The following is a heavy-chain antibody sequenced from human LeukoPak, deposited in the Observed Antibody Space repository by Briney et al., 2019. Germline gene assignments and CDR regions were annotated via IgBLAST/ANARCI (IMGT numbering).Heavy chain of an antibody. CDR2: IYTSGST. CDR1: GGSISSGSYY. J-gene: IGHJ4*02. D-gene: IGHD4-17*01. Sequence: SETLSLTCTVSGGSISSGSYYWSWIRQPAGKGLEWIGRIYTSGSTNYNPSLKSRVTISVDTSKNQFSLKLSSVTAADTAVYYCARSRGYGDSTFGYWGQGTLVTVSS. V-gene: IGHV4-61*02. CDR3: ARSRGYGDSTFGY.